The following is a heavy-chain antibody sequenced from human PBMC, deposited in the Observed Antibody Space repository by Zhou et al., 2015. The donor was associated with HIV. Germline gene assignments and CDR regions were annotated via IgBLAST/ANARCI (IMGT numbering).Heavy chain of an antibody. J-gene: IGHJ4*02. CDR3: ARGVRGGSPEGNYFDY. D-gene: IGHD2-15*01. Sequence: SSYAISWVRQAPGQGLEWMGGIIPIFGTANYAQKFQGRVTITADESTSTAYMELSSLRSEDTAVYYCARGVRGGSPEGNYFDYWGQGTLVTVSS. CDR1: SSYA. V-gene: IGHV1-69*01. CDR2: IIPIFGTA.